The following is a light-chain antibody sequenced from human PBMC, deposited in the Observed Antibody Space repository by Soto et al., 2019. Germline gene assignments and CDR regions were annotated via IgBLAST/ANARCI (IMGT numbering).Light chain of an antibody. Sequence: QSVLTQPASVSGSPGQSITISCTGTSSDVCGYNYVSWYQQHPGKAPKLMIYEVSNRPSGVSNRFSGSKSGNTASLTISGLQAEDEADYYCSSYTSSSTLVFGGGTKVTVL. CDR1: SSDVCGYNY. V-gene: IGLV2-14*01. CDR3: SSYTSSSTLV. CDR2: EVS. J-gene: IGLJ2*01.